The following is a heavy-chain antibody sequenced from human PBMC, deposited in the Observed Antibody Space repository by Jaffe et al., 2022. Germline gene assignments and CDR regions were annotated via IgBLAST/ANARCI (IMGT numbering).Heavy chain of an antibody. J-gene: IGHJ3*02. CDR1: GGTFSSYA. D-gene: IGHD2-15*01. V-gene: IGHV1-69*01. CDR3: ARPYCSGGSCYSAGPLDAFDI. CDR2: IIPIFGTA. Sequence: QVQLVQSGAEVKKPGSSVKVSCKASGGTFSSYAISWVRQAPGQGLEWMGGIIPIFGTANYAQKFQGRVTITADESTSTAYMELSSLRSEDTAVYYCARPYCSGGSCYSAGPLDAFDIWGQGTMVTVSS.